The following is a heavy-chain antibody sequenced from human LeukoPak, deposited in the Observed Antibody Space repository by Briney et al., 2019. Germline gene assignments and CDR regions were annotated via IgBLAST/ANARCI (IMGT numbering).Heavy chain of an antibody. V-gene: IGHV3-7*01. D-gene: IGHD5-18*01. CDR1: GFTFSSYW. CDR3: ARDLPIDTAMVESNGFDY. CDR2: IKQDGSEK. Sequence: GGSLRLSCAASGFTFSSYWMSWVRQAPGKGLEWVANIKQDGSEKYYVDSVKGRFPISRDNAKNSLYLQMNSLRAEDTAVYYCARDLPIDTAMVESNGFDYWGQGTLVTVSS. J-gene: IGHJ4*02.